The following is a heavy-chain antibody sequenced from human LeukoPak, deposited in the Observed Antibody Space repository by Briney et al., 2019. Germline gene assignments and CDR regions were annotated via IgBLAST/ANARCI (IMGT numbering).Heavy chain of an antibody. CDR1: GASITTYY. Sequence: SETLSLTYTVSGASITTYYWSWIRQPPGKALEWIGYIHYSGSTNYNPSLKSRVTISLDTSKNQFSLKLTSVTAADTAVYSCARWTGSSGPERRDDAFDIWGQGTVVTVSS. D-gene: IGHD3-10*01. CDR3: ARWTGSSGPERRDDAFDI. J-gene: IGHJ3*02. V-gene: IGHV4-59*08. CDR2: IHYSGST.